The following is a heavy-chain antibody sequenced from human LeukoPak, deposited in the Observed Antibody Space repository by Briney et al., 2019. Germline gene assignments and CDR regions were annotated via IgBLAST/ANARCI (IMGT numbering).Heavy chain of an antibody. CDR1: GFTFSSYA. V-gene: IGHV3-30-3*01. D-gene: IGHD3-22*01. CDR2: ISYDGSNK. J-gene: IGHJ4*02. CDR3: ARDTDYYDSSGSEQAFDY. Sequence: GGSLRLSCAASGFTFSSYAMHWVRQAPGKGLEWVAVISYDGSNKYYADSVKGRFTISRDNSKDTLYLQMNSLRAEDTAVYYCARDTDYYDSSGSEQAFDYWGQGTLVTVSS.